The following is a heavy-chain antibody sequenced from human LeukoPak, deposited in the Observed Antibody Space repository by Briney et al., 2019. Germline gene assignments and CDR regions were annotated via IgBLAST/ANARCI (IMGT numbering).Heavy chain of an antibody. J-gene: IGHJ4*02. CDR1: GGSFSGDY. Sequence: SETLSLTCAVYGGSFSGDYWSWIRQPPGKGLEWIGEINHSGSTNYNPSLKSRVTISVDTSKNQFSLKLSSVTAADTAVYYCARGRGSSSWYGGYYFDYWGQGTLVTVSS. V-gene: IGHV4-34*01. CDR2: INHSGST. D-gene: IGHD6-13*01. CDR3: ARGRGSSSWYGGYYFDY.